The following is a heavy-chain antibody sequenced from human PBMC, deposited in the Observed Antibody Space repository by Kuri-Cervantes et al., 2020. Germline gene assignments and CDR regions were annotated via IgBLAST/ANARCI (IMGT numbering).Heavy chain of an antibody. CDR2: FDPEDGET. J-gene: IGHJ4*02. CDR1: GYTLTELS. CDR3: ARDVLTYYYDSSPGGSSSDY. D-gene: IGHD3-22*01. V-gene: IGHV1-24*01. Sequence: ASVKVSCKVSGYTLTELSMHWVRQAPGKGLEWMGGFDPEDGETIYAQKFQGRVTMTEDTSTDTAYMELRSLRSDDTAVYYCARDVLTYYYDSSPGGSSSDYWGQGTLVTVSS.